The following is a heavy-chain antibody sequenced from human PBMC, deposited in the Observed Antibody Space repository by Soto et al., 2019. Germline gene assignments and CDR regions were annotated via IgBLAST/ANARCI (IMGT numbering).Heavy chain of an antibody. CDR3: ARGDSTDCSKGVCSFFYSHEMAV. CDR1: GYSFTDYH. J-gene: IGHJ6*02. CDR2: INPKSGGT. Sequence: ASVKVSCKASGYSFTDYHIHWVRQAPGQGLEWLGRINPKSGGTSTAQKFQGWVTMTTDTSISTASMELTRLTSDDTAIYYCARGDSTDCSKGVCSFFYSHEMAVWGQGTTVTVSS. D-gene: IGHD2-8*01. V-gene: IGHV1-2*04.